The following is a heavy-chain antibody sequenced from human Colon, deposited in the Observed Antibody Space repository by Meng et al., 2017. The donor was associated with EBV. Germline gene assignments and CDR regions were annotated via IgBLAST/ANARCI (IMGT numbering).Heavy chain of an antibody. Sequence: QLHLQESGSGLVNPSEPLSLTCAVSGGSISSGGYSWHWIRQPPGKGLQWIGYIYYSGSAFYNPSLKSRVTLSVDRSKNQFSLNLSSVTAADTAVYYCARGAYVDHWGQGTLITVSS. CDR2: IYYSGSA. CDR3: ARGAYVDH. CDR1: GGSISSGGYS. D-gene: IGHD2-8*01. V-gene: IGHV4-30-2*01. J-gene: IGHJ4*02.